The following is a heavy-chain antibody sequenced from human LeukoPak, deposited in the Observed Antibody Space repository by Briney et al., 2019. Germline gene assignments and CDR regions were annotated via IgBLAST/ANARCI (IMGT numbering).Heavy chain of an antibody. Sequence: SETLSLTCAVEGGSFSGHFCSWIRQSPGKGLEWIGEINHTGTTNYNPSLKSRVTMSIDTSKRQFSLKLSSVTAADTAVYFCARDRISVSDPPNWFDPWGQGTLVIVSS. CDR1: GGSFSGHF. CDR2: INHTGTT. J-gene: IGHJ5*02. CDR3: ARDRISVSDPPNWFDP. D-gene: IGHD6-19*01. V-gene: IGHV4-34*01.